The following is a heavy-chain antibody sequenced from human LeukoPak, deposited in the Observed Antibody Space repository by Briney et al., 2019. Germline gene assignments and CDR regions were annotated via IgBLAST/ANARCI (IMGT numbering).Heavy chain of an antibody. D-gene: IGHD2-15*01. Sequence: GGSLRLSCAASGFTFSTYSMNWVRQAPGKGLEWVSSISDSHSYMYYADSVKGRFTISRGNANNSLFLQMNNLRAGDTAVYYCARDYSRPRDALDIWGQGTMVTVSS. CDR3: ARDYSRPRDALDI. J-gene: IGHJ3*02. CDR2: ISDSHSYM. CDR1: GFTFSTYS. V-gene: IGHV3-21*01.